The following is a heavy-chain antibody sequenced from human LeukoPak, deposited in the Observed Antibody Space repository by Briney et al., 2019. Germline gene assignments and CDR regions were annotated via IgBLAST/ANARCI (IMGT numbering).Heavy chain of an antibody. J-gene: IGHJ4*02. CDR3: AKGRWIQLWFDY. V-gene: IGHV3-30*07. CDR1: GFTFSSYA. D-gene: IGHD5-18*01. Sequence: QPGGSLRLSCAASGFTFSSYAMHWVRQAPGKGLEWVAVISYDGSNKYYADSVKGRFTISRDNSKNTLHLQMNSLRAEDTAVYYCAKGRWIQLWFDYWGQGTLVTVSS. CDR2: ISYDGSNK.